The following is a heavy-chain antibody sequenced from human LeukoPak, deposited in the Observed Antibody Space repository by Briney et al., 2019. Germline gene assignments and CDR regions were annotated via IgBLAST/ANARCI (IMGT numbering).Heavy chain of an antibody. CDR1: GFTFVDYG. CDR3: ARARMVGGTTYYFAY. Sequence: PGGCLRLAFSAVGFTFVDYGIRSGRQAPGKGRGWGALKWCDGTNKDYADSVKGRFTISRDNSKNTLYLQMTSLRAEDTAVYYCARARMVGGTTYYFAYWGQGTLVTVSS. J-gene: IGHJ4*02. CDR2: KWCDGTNK. D-gene: IGHD1-26*01. V-gene: IGHV3-33*01.